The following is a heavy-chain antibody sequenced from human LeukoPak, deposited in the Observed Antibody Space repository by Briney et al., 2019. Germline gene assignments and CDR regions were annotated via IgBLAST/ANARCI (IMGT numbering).Heavy chain of an antibody. CDR2: ISAYNGNT. CDR1: GYTFTSYG. V-gene: IGHV1-18*01. J-gene: IGHJ6*03. CDR3: ASGARGYCSSTSCYKDYYYYYMDV. D-gene: IGHD2-2*02. Sequence: ASVKVSCKASGYTFTSYGISWVRQAPGQGLEWMGRISAYNGNTNYAQKLQGRVTMTTDTSTSTAYMELRSLRSDDTAVYYCASGARGYCSSTSCYKDYYYYYMDVWGRGTTVTVSS.